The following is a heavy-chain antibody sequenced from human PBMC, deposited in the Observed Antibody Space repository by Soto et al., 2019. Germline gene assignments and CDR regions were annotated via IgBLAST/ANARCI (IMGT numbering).Heavy chain of an antibody. CDR1: GYTFTTDG. CDR2: ISTYNGNT. J-gene: IGHJ4*01. CDR3: ELDLADISSGGYVGY. D-gene: IGHD6-19*01. Sequence: ASVKVSRKASGYTFTTDGISWVRQAPGQGLKRIGWISTYNGNTNYAQKYPGRVTVTTDTSTSTTCMELRSQRSDDTAVYYSELDLADISSGGYVGYWG. V-gene: IGHV1-18*01.